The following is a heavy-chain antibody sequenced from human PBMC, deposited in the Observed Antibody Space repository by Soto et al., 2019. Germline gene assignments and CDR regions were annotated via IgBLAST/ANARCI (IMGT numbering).Heavy chain of an antibody. D-gene: IGHD3-10*01. CDR3: ASGLWGPDAFDI. CDR1: GFTVSSNY. CDR2: IYSGGST. V-gene: IGHV3-53*01. J-gene: IGHJ3*02. Sequence: VQLVESGGGLIQPGGSLRLSCAASGFTVSSNYMSWVRQAPGKGLEWVAVIYSGGSTYYADSVKSRFTISRNNPKNKLYLQMNGLRAEYSAVYYCASGLWGPDAFDIWGQGTMVTVSS.